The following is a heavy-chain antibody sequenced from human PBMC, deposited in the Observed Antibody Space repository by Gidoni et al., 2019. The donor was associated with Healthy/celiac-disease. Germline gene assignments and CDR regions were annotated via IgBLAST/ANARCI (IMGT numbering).Heavy chain of an antibody. CDR3: ARDGSSWP. CDR1: GGSFSGYY. V-gene: IGHV4-34*01. CDR2: INHSGST. D-gene: IGHD6-13*01. Sequence: QVQLQQWGAGLLKPSETLSLTCAVYGGSFSGYYWSWIRQPPGQGLEWIGEINHSGSTNYNPSLKSRVTISVDTSKNQFSLKLSSVTAADTAVYYCARDGSSWPWGQGTLVTVSS. J-gene: IGHJ1*01.